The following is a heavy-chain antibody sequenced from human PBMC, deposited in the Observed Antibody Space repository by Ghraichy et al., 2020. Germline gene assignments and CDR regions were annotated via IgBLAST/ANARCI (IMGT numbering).Heavy chain of an antibody. Sequence: GSLRLSCAASGFTFSSYAMHWVRQAPGKGLEWVAVISYDGSNKYYADSVKGRFTISRDNSKNTLYLQMNSLRAEDTAVYYFARVPLQYKNYYYGMDVWGQGTTVTVSS. CDR1: GFTFSSYA. J-gene: IGHJ6*02. V-gene: IGHV3-30-3*01. CDR3: ARVPLQYKNYYYGMDV. CDR2: ISYDGSNK. D-gene: IGHD4-11*01.